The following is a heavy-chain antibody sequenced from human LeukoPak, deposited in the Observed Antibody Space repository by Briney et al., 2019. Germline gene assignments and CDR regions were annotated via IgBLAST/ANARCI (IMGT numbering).Heavy chain of an antibody. CDR3: AKGHSSSSFDF. CDR2: IVPLLDTT. D-gene: IGHD3-22*01. Sequence: SVKVSCKASGATLNSYPISWLRQAPGQGLEWMGGIVPLLDTTKYAQKFQGRVTITTDRSTGAVYMELASLRSDDTAVYYCAKGHSSSSFDFWGQGTLVIVSS. V-gene: IGHV1-69*10. CDR1: GATLNSYP. J-gene: IGHJ4*02.